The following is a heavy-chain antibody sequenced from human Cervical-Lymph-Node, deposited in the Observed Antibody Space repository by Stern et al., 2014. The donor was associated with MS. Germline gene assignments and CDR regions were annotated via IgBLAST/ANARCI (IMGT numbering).Heavy chain of an antibody. D-gene: IGHD3-22*01. Sequence: QMQLVQSGPEVKKPGASVRVPCKASGYTFTMFGLSWVRQAPGQGLAWMGWISPYTSNTNFAEKFQGRVTLTTDTSTDTAYMELRNLKSDDTAVYYCARVDYYESSGFFMYWGQGTLVTVSS. V-gene: IGHV1-18*01. CDR2: ISPYTSNT. J-gene: IGHJ4*02. CDR3: ARVDYYESSGFFMY. CDR1: GYTFTMFG.